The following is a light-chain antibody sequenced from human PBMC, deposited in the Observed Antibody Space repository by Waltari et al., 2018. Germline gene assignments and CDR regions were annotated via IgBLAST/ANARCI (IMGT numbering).Light chain of an antibody. CDR1: RAIRNS. V-gene: IGKV1-NL1*01. J-gene: IGKJ1*01. CDR3: QQYYSGPPGT. CDR2: AAS. Sequence: DIQMTQSPSSLSASVGERVTITCRASRAIRNSLDWYQQKPGRAPKLLLYAASKLERGVPSRFSGSGSGTDFTLNITSLQPEDFATYYCQQYYSGPPGTFGQGTKVEV.